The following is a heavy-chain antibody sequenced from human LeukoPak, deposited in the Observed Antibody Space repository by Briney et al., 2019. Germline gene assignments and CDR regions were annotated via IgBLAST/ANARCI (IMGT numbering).Heavy chain of an antibody. CDR3: AKDMAPGTMVMGFDY. D-gene: IGHD3-10*01. CDR2: IRYDGSNK. J-gene: IGHJ4*02. CDR1: VFTFSSYG. Sequence: GGSLRLSCAASVFTFSSYGMHWVRQAPGKGLEGVAFIRYDGSNKYYADSVKGRFTISRDNSKNTLYLQMNSLRAEDTAVYYCAKDMAPGTMVMGFDYWGQGTLVTVSS. V-gene: IGHV3-30*02.